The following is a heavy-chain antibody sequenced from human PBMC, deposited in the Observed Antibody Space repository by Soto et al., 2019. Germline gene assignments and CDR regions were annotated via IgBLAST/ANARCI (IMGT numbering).Heavy chain of an antibody. D-gene: IGHD6-13*01. Sequence: SVKVSCKASGGTFSSYAISWVRQAPGQGLEWMGGIIPIFGTANYAQKFQGRVTITADESTSTAYMELSSLRSEDTAVYYCARNNLEAGSGSWRTFAYWGQGTLVTVSS. CDR3: ARNNLEAGSGSWRTFAY. CDR1: GGTFSSYA. CDR2: IIPIFGTA. J-gene: IGHJ4*02. V-gene: IGHV1-69*13.